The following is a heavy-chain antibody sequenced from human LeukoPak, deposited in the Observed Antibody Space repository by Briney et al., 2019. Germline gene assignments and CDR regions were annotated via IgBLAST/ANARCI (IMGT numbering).Heavy chain of an antibody. CDR3: ARGQVGATKVEFDY. D-gene: IGHD1-26*01. CDR2: INPNSGGT. V-gene: IGHV1-2*02. J-gene: IGHJ4*02. CDR1: GYTFTGYY. Sequence: ASVKVSCKASGYTFTGYYMHWVRQAPGQGLEWMGWINPNSGGTNYAQKFQGRVTMTRDTSISTAYMELSRLRSDDTAVYYCARGQVGATKVEFDYWGQGTLVTVSS.